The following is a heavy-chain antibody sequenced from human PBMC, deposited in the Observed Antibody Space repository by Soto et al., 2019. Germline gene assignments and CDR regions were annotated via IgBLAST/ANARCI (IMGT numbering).Heavy chain of an antibody. D-gene: IGHD2-15*01. CDR1: GGSISSSNW. V-gene: IGHV4-4*02. CDR2: IYHSGST. CDR3: ARALPCSGGKCYLSPFDY. J-gene: IGHJ4*02. Sequence: QVQLQESGPGLVKPSGTLSLTCAVSGGSISSSNWWSWVRQSPGKGLEWIGEIYHSGSTNYNPSRKSQVTISVDKSNNQFSLRLSSVTAADTAVYYCARALPCSGGKCYLSPFDYWCQGTLFTVS.